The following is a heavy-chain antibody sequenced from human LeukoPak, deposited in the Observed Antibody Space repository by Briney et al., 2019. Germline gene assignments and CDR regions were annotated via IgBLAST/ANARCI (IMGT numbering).Heavy chain of an antibody. CDR2: TGNSDTTI. CDR3: ARAAGWLDP. Sequence: PGGSLRLSCVASGFTFNDYSMSWIRQAPEKGLEWVSYTGNSDTTIYYADSVKGRFTSSRDNAKNSLYLQMNSLRVEDTAVYYCARAAGWLDPWGQGTLVTVSS. J-gene: IGHJ5*02. V-gene: IGHV3-11*01. CDR1: GFTFNDYS.